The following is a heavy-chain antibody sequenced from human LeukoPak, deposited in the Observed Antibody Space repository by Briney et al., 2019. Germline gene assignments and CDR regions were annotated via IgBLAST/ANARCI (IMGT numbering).Heavy chain of an antibody. CDR3: ARDGIRMTTVTTYYYGMDV. CDR1: GFTFSSYA. J-gene: IGHJ6*02. CDR2: ISYDGSNK. V-gene: IGHV3-30-3*01. D-gene: IGHD4-17*01. Sequence: GGSLRLSCGACGFTFSSYAIQWLGQAPAKGLAWVAVISYDGSNKYYADSVKGRFTISRDNSKNTLYLQMNSLRAGDTAVYYCARDGIRMTTVTTYYYGMDVWGQGTTVTVSS.